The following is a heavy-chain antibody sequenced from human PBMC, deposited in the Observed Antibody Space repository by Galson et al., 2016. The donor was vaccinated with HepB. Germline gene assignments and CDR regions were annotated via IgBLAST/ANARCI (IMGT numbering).Heavy chain of an antibody. D-gene: IGHD3-3*01. CDR1: GGIFRGYP. J-gene: IGHJ4*02. V-gene: IGHV1-69*13. CDR3: AGRSNGNYYFEY. CDR2: LIPIFLTS. Sequence: SVKVSCKASGGIFRGYPINWVRQAPGQGLEWLGGLIPIFLTSNYAQKFQGRVTITADESTSTAYMELSSLRSEDTAIYYCAGRSNGNYYFEYWGQGTVVTVSS.